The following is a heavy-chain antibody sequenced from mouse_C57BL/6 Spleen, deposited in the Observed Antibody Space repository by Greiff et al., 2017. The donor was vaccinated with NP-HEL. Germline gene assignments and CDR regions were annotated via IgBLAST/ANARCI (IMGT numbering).Heavy chain of an antibody. CDR2: IDPSDSYT. D-gene: IGHD2-5*01. CDR1: GYTFTSYW. CDR3: ARRAYYSNYPSY. J-gene: IGHJ3*01. Sequence: QVQLQQPGAELVMPGASVKLSCKASGYTFTSYWMHWVKQRPGQGLEWIGEIDPSDSYTNYNQKFKGKATLTVDKSSSPAYMQIGSLTSEDSAVYCCARRAYYSNYPSYWGQGTLVTVSA. V-gene: IGHV1-69*01.